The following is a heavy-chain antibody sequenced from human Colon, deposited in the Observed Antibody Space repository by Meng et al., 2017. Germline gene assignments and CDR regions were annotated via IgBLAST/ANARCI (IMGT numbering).Heavy chain of an antibody. CDR1: GGSISSGDYY. D-gene: IGHD4-17*01. J-gene: IGHJ5*02. V-gene: IGHV4-30-4*01. CDR2: IYYSGST. Sequence: QVQGQESGPGLVQPSQTLSLTVTVSGGSISSGDYYWSWIRQPPGKGLEWIGYIYYSGSTYSNASLKSRVTISIDRSKNQFSLKLSSVTAADTAVYYCARDRKHYGERGWFDPWGQGTLVTVSS. CDR3: ARDRKHYGERGWFDP.